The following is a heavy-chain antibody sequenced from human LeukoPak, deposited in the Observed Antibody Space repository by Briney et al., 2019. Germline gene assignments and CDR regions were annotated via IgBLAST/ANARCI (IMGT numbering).Heavy chain of an antibody. CDR2: IKSKTDGGTP. D-gene: IGHD3-22*01. Sequence: PGGSLRLSCAASGFTFSNAWMSWVRQAPGKGLEWVGRIKSKTDGGTPDYAAPVKGRFTISRDDSQNTLYLQMNSLKTEDTAIYYCTTGLYYYDLGGYWGQGTLVTVSS. J-gene: IGHJ4*02. V-gene: IGHV3-15*01. CDR3: TTGLYYYDLGGY. CDR1: GFTFSNAW.